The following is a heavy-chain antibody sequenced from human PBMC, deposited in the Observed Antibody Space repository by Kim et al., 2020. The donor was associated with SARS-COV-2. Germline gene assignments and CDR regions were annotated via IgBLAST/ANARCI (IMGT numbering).Heavy chain of an antibody. CDR2: IWYDGSNK. D-gene: IGHD4-17*01. CDR1: GFTFSSYG. J-gene: IGHJ6*02. Sequence: GGSLRLSCAASGFTFSSYGMHWVRQAPGKGLEWVAVIWYDGSNKYYADSVKGRFTISRDNSKNTLYLQMNSLRAEDTAVYYCARDLETTGYYYYYGMDVWGQGTTVTVSS. CDR3: ARDLETTGYYYYYGMDV. V-gene: IGHV3-33*01.